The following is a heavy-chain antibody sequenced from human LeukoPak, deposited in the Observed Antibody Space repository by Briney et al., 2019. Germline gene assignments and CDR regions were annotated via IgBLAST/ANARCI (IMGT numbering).Heavy chain of an antibody. D-gene: IGHD3-22*01. J-gene: IGHJ5*02. CDR1: GFTFSSYA. CDR2: IRSNSDGGTI. CDR3: ATDFYDST. Sequence: GGSLRLSCAASGFTFSSYAMSWVRQAPGKGLEWVGRIRSNSDGGTIDYAAPVKGRFTLSRDDSKTTLYLQMNSLQTEDTAVYYCATDFYDSTWGQGTLVTVSS. V-gene: IGHV3-15*01.